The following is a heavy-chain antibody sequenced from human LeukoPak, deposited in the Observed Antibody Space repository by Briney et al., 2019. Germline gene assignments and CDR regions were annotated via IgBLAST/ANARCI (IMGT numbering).Heavy chain of an antibody. V-gene: IGHV4-39*01. CDR1: GGSISSSSYY. D-gene: IGHD3-16*02. CDR2: IYYSGST. Sequence: SETLSLTCTVSGGSISSSSYYWGWIRQPPGKGLEWIGSIYYSGSTYYNPSLKSRVTISVDTSKNQFSLKLSSVTAADTAVYYCARLVDGYVWGSYLGYWGQGTLVTVSS. J-gene: IGHJ4*02. CDR3: ARLVDGYVWGSYLGY.